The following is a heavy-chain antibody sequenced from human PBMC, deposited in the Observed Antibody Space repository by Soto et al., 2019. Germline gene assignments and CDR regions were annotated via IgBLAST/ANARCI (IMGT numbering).Heavy chain of an antibody. CDR3: ARAKWESQPLDY. V-gene: IGHV1-69*13. CDR1: GGTFSSYA. J-gene: IGHJ4*02. Sequence: SVKVSCKASGGTFSSYAIGWVRQAPGQGLEWMGGIIPIFGTANYAQKFQGRVTITADESTSTAYMELSSLRSEDTAVYYCARAKWESQPLDYWGQGTLVTVSS. CDR2: IIPIFGTA. D-gene: IGHD1-26*01.